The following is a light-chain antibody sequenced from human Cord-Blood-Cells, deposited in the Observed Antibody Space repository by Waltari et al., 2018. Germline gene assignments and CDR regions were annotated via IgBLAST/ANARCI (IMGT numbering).Light chain of an antibody. Sequence: SALTQPPSASGSPGQSVPLSCTGTSSDVGGYNYVPWYQHHPGKAPNLMIYEVSKRPSGVPDRFSGSKSGNPASRTVSGLQAEDEADYYCSSYAGSNNWVFGGGTKLTVL. CDR3: SSYAGSNNWV. CDR2: EVS. J-gene: IGLJ3*02. CDR1: SSDVGGYNY. V-gene: IGLV2-8*01.